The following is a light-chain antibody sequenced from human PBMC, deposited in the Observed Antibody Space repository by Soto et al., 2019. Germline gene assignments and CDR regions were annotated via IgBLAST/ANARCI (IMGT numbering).Light chain of an antibody. CDR3: QSFDSSRLGQL. J-gene: IGLJ2*01. Sequence: QSVLTQPPSVSGAPGQRVTISCTGSSSNIGAGYAVHWYQQLPGKAPKLLMYDNNNRPSGVPKRFSGSKSGTSASLAIAGLQTEDEADYFCQSFDSSRLGQLFGGGTKLTVL. CDR2: DNN. V-gene: IGLV1-40*01. CDR1: SSNIGAGYA.